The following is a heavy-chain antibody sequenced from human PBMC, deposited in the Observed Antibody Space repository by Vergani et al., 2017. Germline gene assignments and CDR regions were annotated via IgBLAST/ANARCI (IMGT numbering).Heavy chain of an antibody. V-gene: IGHV1-46*01. CDR1: GYTFTSYY. D-gene: IGHD2-2*02. CDR3: ATRSGYCSSTSCYNYYYYYMDV. CDR2: INPSGGST. J-gene: IGHJ6*03. Sequence: QVQLVQSGAEVKKPGASVKVSCKASGYTFTSYYMHWVRQAPGQGLEWMGIINPSGGSTSYAQKFQGRVTMTRDTSTSTVYMELSSLRSEDTAVYYCATRSGYCSSTSCYNYYYYYMDVWGKGTTVTVSS.